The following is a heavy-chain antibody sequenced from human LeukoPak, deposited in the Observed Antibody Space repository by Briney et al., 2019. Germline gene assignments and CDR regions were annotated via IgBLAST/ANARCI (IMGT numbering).Heavy chain of an antibody. V-gene: IGHV5-51*01. CDR3: ARLMGGLVGATTDPVRPFDY. J-gene: IGHJ4*02. D-gene: IGHD1-26*01. CDR1: GYSFTSYW. Sequence: GESLKISCKGSGYSFTSYWIGWVRQMPGKGLEWMGIIYPGDSDTGYSPSFQGQVTISADKSISTAYLQWSSLKASDTAMYYCARLMGGLVGATTDPVRPFDYWGQGTLVTVSS. CDR2: IYPGDSDT.